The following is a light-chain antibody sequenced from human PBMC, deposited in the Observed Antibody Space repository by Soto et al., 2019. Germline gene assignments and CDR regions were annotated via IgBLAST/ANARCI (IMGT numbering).Light chain of an antibody. Sequence: QSVLTQPASVSGSPGQSVTISCTGSSRDVGAYNYVSWYQQHPGKAPKLMIYDVTNRPSGVSNRFSGSKSGNTAALTISGLQAEDEADYYYSSYSGISTVLFGGGTKVTVL. V-gene: IGLV2-14*01. CDR1: SRDVGAYNY. CDR3: SSYSGISTVL. CDR2: DVT. J-gene: IGLJ2*01.